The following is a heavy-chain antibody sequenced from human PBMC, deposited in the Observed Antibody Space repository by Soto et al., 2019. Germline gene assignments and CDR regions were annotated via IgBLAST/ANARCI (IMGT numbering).Heavy chain of an antibody. CDR2: IDHSGTT. CDR1: GYSISSGHY. CDR3: ASSGYPPFYRFEL. V-gene: IGHV4-38-2*01. D-gene: IGHD3-22*01. Sequence: SETLSLTCDVSGYSISSGHYWCWMRQPPGKGLEWIGSIDHSGTTYYSPSLRSRVTISVDTTKNQFSLMLNSVTAADTAVYYCASSGYPPFYRFELWGRGSRVPCSS. J-gene: IGHJ2*01.